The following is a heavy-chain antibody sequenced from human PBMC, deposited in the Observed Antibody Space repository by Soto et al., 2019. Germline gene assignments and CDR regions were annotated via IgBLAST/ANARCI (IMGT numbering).Heavy chain of an antibody. D-gene: IGHD6-19*01. CDR3: VKDPAVAGTFWYFDL. Sequence: EVQLVESGGGLVQPGRSLRLSCAASGFTFDDYAMHWVRQAPGKGLEWVSGISWNSGSIGYADSVKGRFTISRDNAKNSLYLQMNSLRAEDTALYYCVKDPAVAGTFWYFDLWGRGTLVTVSS. V-gene: IGHV3-9*01. J-gene: IGHJ2*01. CDR2: ISWNSGSI. CDR1: GFTFDDYA.